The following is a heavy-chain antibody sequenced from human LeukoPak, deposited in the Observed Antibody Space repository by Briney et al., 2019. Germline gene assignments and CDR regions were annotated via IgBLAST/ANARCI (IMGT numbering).Heavy chain of an antibody. CDR3: AREALEAFDF. Sequence: GGSLSLSCAASGFAFSSFSMNWVRQAPGKGLEWVSPMSNSIHYADSVKGRFTISRDNAKNLLYLQMNSLRDEDTAVYYCAREALEAFDFWGQGTMVTVSS. CDR1: GFAFSSFS. J-gene: IGHJ3*01. D-gene: IGHD1-1*01. CDR2: MSNSI. V-gene: IGHV3-21*06.